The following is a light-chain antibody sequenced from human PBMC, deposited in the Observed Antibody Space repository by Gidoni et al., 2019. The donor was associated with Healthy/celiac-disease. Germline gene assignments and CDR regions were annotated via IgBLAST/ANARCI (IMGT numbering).Light chain of an antibody. J-gene: IGKJ1*01. V-gene: IGKV1-5*03. CDR2: KAS. CDR1: QSISSW. CDR3: QQYKSWGT. Sequence: DIQMTQSPSTLSASVGDRVTITCRASQSISSWLAWYQQKPGKAPKHLIYKASSLESGVPSRFSGSGSGTEFTLNISSLQPDDFATYYCQQYKSWGTFXQXTKVEIK.